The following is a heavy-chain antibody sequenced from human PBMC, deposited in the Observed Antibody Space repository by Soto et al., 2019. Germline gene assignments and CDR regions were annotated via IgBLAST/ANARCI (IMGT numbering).Heavy chain of an antibody. Sequence: SVKVSCKASGGTFSSYAISWVRQAPGQGLEWMGGIIPIFGTANYAQKFQGRVTITADESTSTAYMELSSLRSEGTAVYYCARLGYCSSTSCYTMDPTGYGMDVWG. V-gene: IGHV1-69*13. D-gene: IGHD2-2*02. CDR2: IIPIFGTA. CDR3: ARLGYCSSTSCYTMDPTGYGMDV. CDR1: GGTFSSYA. J-gene: IGHJ6*02.